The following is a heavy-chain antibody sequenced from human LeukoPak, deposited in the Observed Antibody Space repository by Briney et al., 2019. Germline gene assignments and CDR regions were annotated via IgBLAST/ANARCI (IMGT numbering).Heavy chain of an antibody. V-gene: IGHV4-38-2*02. Sequence: SETLSLTCTVPGYSISSGYYWGWIRQPPGKGLEWIGSIYHSGSTYYNPSLKSRVTISVDTSKNQFSLKLSSVTAADTAVYYCARDPAPGFWSGERHGAFDIWGQGTMVTVSS. J-gene: IGHJ3*02. CDR2: IYHSGST. D-gene: IGHD3-3*01. CDR3: ARDPAPGFWSGERHGAFDI. CDR1: GYSISSGYY.